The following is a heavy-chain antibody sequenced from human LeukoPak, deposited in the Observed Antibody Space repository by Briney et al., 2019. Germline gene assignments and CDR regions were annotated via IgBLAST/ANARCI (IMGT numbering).Heavy chain of an antibody. V-gene: IGHV3-13*05. J-gene: IGHJ4*02. D-gene: IGHD3-22*01. CDR1: GVTFSSYD. Sequence: GGSLRLSCADSGVTFSSYDMHWVRQATGKGLEWVSAIGTAGDPYYPGSVKGRFTISRENAKNSLYLQMNSLRAGDTAVYYCARGVYDSSGYYSYFDYWGQGTLVTVSS. CDR3: ARGVYDSSGYYSYFDY. CDR2: IGTAGDP.